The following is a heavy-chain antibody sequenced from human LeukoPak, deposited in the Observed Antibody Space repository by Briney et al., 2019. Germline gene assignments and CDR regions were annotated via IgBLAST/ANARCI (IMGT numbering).Heavy chain of an antibody. Sequence: GGSLRLSCAASGFTFNSYAMSWVRRSPGKGLEWVSGISDGGGRTNYADSVKGRFTISRDNAKNTLYLQMNSLRAEDTAVYYCAKAAAELSYFYYGMDVWGQGTTVTVSS. CDR2: ISDGGGRT. V-gene: IGHV3-23*01. J-gene: IGHJ6*02. D-gene: IGHD1-26*01. CDR1: GFTFNSYA. CDR3: AKAAAELSYFYYGMDV.